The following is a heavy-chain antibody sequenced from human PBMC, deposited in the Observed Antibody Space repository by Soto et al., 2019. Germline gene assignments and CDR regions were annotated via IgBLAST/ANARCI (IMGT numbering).Heavy chain of an antibody. V-gene: IGHV3-30*02. CDR3: AKFMTPDYYYCLSV. Sequence: PGGSLRLSCVGSGFIFSNNGMHWVRQTPGKGLEWVAFMSYDGSDTFYADSVKGRFTISRDNSRNTLYLQMNSLRTEDTATYYCAKFMTPDYYYCLSVWCQGTTVTVSS. CDR1: GFIFSNNG. CDR2: MSYDGSDT. J-gene: IGHJ6*02. D-gene: IGHD3-16*01.